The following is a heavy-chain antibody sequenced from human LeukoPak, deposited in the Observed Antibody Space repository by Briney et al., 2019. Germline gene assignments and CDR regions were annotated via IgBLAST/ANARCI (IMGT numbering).Heavy chain of an antibody. CDR3: ARSKDILTGYCFDY. Sequence: PSETLSLTCTVSGGSISSYYWSWIRQPAGKGLEWTGRIYASGSTNYNPSLKSRVTMSVDTSKNQFSLKLSSVTAADTAVYYCARSKDILTGYCFDYWGQGTLVTVSS. V-gene: IGHV4-4*07. J-gene: IGHJ4*02. CDR2: IYASGST. D-gene: IGHD3-9*01. CDR1: GGSISSYY.